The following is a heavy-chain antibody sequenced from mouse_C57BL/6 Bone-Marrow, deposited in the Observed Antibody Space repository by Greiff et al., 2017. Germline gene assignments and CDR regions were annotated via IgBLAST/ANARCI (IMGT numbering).Heavy chain of an antibody. CDR1: GYAFSSSW. Sequence: VKVVESGPELVKPGASVKISCKASGYAFSSSWMNWVKQRPGKGLEWIGRIYPGDGDTNYNGKFKGKATLTADKSSSTAYMQLSSLTSEDSAVYFCARAPRDVWGTGTTVTVSS. CDR3: ARAPRDV. J-gene: IGHJ1*03. CDR2: IYPGDGDT. V-gene: IGHV1-82*01.